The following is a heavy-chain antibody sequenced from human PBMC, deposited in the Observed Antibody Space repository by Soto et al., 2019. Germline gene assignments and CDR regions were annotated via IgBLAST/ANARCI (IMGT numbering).Heavy chain of an antibody. J-gene: IGHJ4*02. CDR1: VFPFSNYS. CDR2: ISGRGGNT. CDR3: AKAGCSGGTCYLYYFDY. V-gene: IGHV3-23*01. D-gene: IGHD2-15*01. Sequence: SLRLSCAASVFPFSNYSMSWVRQAPGKGLEWVSTISGRGGNTYYADSVKGRFTISRDNSRNTLYLQMDSLRVEDSAVYSCAKAGCSGGTCYLYYFDYWGQGALVTVSS.